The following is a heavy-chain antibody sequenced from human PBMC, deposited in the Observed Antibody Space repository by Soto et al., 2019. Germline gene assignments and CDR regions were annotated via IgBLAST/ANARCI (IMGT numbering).Heavy chain of an antibody. Sequence: SETLSLTCAVYGGSFSGYYWSWIRQPPGKGLEWIGEINHSGSTNYNPSLKSRVTISVDTSKNQFSLKLSSVTAADTTVYYCAREGGVVMVSGGMDVWGQGTTVTVSS. D-gene: IGHD5-18*01. J-gene: IGHJ6*02. CDR3: AREGGVVMVSGGMDV. CDR2: INHSGST. V-gene: IGHV4-34*01. CDR1: GGSFSGYY.